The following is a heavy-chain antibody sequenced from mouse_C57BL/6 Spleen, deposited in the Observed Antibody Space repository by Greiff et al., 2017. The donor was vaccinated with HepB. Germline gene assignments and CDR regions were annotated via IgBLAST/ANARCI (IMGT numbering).Heavy chain of an antibody. CDR3: AHYGSSLYYAMDY. CDR1: GYTFTSYG. Sequence: QLQLQQSGAELARPGASVKLSCKASGYTFTSYGISWVKQRTGQGLEWIGEIYPRSGNTYYNEKFKGKATLTADKSSSTAYMELRSLTSEDSAVYFCAHYGSSLYYAMDYWGQGTSVTVAS. CDR2: IYPRSGNT. V-gene: IGHV1-81*01. J-gene: IGHJ4*01. D-gene: IGHD1-1*01.